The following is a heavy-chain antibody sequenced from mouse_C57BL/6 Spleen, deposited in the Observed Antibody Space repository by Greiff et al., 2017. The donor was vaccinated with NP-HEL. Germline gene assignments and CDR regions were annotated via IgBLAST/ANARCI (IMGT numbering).Heavy chain of an antibody. D-gene: IGHD3-2*02. J-gene: IGHJ1*03. V-gene: IGHV14-4*01. Sequence: EVQLQQSGAELVRPGASVKLSCTASGFNIKDDYMHWVKQRPEQGLEWIGWIDPENGDTEYASKFQGKATITADTSSNTAYLQLSSLTSEDTAVYYCTTSSGYRYFDVWGTGTTVTVSS. CDR3: TTSSGYRYFDV. CDR1: GFNIKDDY. CDR2: IDPENGDT.